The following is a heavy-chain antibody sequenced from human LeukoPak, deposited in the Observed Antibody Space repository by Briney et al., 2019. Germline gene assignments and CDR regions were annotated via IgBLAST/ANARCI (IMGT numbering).Heavy chain of an antibody. J-gene: IGHJ3*02. V-gene: IGHV1-69*13. CDR3: ARDKGSYSAFDI. Sequence: ASVKVCCKVSGYTLTELSMHWVRQAPGKGLEWMGGIIPIFGTANYAQKFQGRVTITADESTSTAYMELSSLRSEDTAVYYRARDKGSYSAFDIWGQGTMVTVSS. CDR1: GYTLTELS. D-gene: IGHD1-26*01. CDR2: IIPIFGTA.